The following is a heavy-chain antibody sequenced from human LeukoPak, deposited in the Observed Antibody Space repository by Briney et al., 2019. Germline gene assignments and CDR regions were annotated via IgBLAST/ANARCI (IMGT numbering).Heavy chain of an antibody. D-gene: IGHD4-17*01. CDR2: IKSKTDGGTT. J-gene: IGHJ3*02. Sequence: GALGPSFSAFGFHFIRYGMEWVRPAPGKGGEWVGRIKSKTDGGTTDYAAPVKGRFTISRDDSKNTLYLQMNSLKTEDTAVYYCTTDLRAFDIWGQGTMVTVSS. CDR1: GFHFIRYG. V-gene: IGHV3-15*07. CDR3: TTDLRAFDI.